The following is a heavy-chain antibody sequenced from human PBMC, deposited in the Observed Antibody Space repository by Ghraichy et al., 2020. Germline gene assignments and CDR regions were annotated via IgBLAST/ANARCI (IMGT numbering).Heavy chain of an antibody. Sequence: SETLSLTCTVSGGSISSSSYYWGWIRQPPGKGLEWIGSIYYSGSTYYNPSLKSRVTISVDTSKNQFSLKLSSVTAADTAVYYCARVRGYCTNGVCYWGEDYYYYMDVWGKGTTVTVSS. CDR1: GGSISSSSYY. V-gene: IGHV4-39*07. D-gene: IGHD2-8*01. J-gene: IGHJ6*03. CDR3: ARVRGYCTNGVCYWGEDYYYYMDV. CDR2: IYYSGST.